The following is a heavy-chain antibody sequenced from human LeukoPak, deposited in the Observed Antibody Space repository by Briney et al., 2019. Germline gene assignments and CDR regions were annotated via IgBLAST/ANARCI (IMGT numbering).Heavy chain of an antibody. CDR1: GFTFSSYG. Sequence: GSLRLSCVASGFTFSSYGMHWVRQAPGKGLEWEAVIWYDGSNKYYADSVKGRFTISRDNSKNTLYLQMNSLRAEDTAVYYCARATGRLSIDYWGQGTLVTVSS. V-gene: IGHV3-33*01. J-gene: IGHJ4*02. CDR3: ARATGRLSIDY. D-gene: IGHD2/OR15-2a*01. CDR2: IWYDGSNK.